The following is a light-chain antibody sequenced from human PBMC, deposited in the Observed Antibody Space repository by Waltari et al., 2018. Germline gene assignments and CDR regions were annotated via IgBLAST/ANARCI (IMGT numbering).Light chain of an antibody. CDR1: SSNIGSNY. CDR2: RNN. CDR3: AAWDDSLSGWV. V-gene: IGLV1-47*01. Sequence: PGQRVTISCSGSSSNIGSNYVYWYQQLPGTAPKLLIYRNNQRPSGVPDRFSGSKSGTSASLAISGLRSEDEADYYCAAWDDSLSGWVFGGGTKLTVL. J-gene: IGLJ3*02.